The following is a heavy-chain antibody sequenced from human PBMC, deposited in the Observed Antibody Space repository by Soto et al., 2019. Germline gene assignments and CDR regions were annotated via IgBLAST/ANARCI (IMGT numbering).Heavy chain of an antibody. CDR1: GGTFSSYA. J-gene: IGHJ6*02. V-gene: IGHV1-69*13. D-gene: IGHD2-2*01. CDR2: IITIFGTA. Sequence: SVEVSCKASGGTFSSYAISWVRQAPGQGLEWMGGIITIFGTANYAQKFQGRVTIPADESTSTAYMELSSLRYEDTAVYYCARDRYLRTSRLYYYYGMDVWGQGTTVTVS. CDR3: ARDRYLRTSRLYYYYGMDV.